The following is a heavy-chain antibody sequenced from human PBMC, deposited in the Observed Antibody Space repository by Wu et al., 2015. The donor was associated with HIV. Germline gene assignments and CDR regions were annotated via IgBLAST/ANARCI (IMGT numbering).Heavy chain of an antibody. CDR3: ATVPLSLDSVPAGNPLRDWYFDL. Sequence: QVQLVQSGAEVKKPGASVKVSCKVSGYTLTELSMHWVRQAPGKGLEWMGGFDPEDGETIYAQKFQGRVTMTEDTSTDTAYMELSSLRSEDTAVYYCATVPLSLDSVPAGNPLRDWYFDLWAVAPWSLSPQ. CDR2: FDPEDGET. J-gene: IGHJ2*01. CDR1: GYTLTELS. D-gene: IGHD6-13*01. V-gene: IGHV1-24*01.